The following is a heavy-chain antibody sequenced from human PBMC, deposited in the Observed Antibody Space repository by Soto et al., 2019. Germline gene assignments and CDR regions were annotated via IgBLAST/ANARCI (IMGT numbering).Heavy chain of an antibody. J-gene: IGHJ4*02. D-gene: IGHD1-26*01. V-gene: IGHV3-74*01. CDR1: RFTFSNYW. CDR3: TRVRDSETYFDY. CDR2: INSDGSSI. Sequence: EVQLVESGGGLVQPGGSLRLSCAASRFTFSNYWMNWVRQGPGKGLVWVSRINSDGSSIDYADSVKGRFTISRDNAKNTLYLQMNSLRAEDTAVYYCTRVRDSETYFDYWGQGTLVTVSS.